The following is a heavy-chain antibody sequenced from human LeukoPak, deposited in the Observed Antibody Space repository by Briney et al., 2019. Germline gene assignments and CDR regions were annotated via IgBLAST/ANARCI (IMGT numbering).Heavy chain of an antibody. Sequence: SQTLSLTCTVSGGSISSYYWSWIRQPAGKGLEWIGRIYASGIKYNPSLKSRLTMSLDTSENQFSLNLSSVTAADTAIYYCARDVSDYGGNWRFDYWGQGTLVTVSS. D-gene: IGHD4-23*01. CDR3: ARDVSDYGGNWRFDY. CDR1: GGSISSYY. CDR2: IYASGI. V-gene: IGHV4-4*07. J-gene: IGHJ4*02.